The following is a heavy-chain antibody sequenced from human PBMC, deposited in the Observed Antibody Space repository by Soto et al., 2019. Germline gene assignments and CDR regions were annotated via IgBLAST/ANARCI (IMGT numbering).Heavy chain of an antibody. CDR1: GGSFSGYY. Sequence: PSETLSLTCAVYGGSFSGYYWSWIRQPPGKGLEWIGEINHSGSTNYNPSLKSRVTISVDTSKNQFSLKLSSVTAADTAVYYCEKGTTGIAAAGKRWFDPWGQGTLVNVSS. D-gene: IGHD6-13*01. CDR2: INHSGST. J-gene: IGHJ5*02. CDR3: EKGTTGIAAAGKRWFDP. V-gene: IGHV4-34*01.